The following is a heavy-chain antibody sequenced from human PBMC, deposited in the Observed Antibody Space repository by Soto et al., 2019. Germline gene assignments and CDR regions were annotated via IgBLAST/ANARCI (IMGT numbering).Heavy chain of an antibody. D-gene: IGHD2-2*01. J-gene: IGHJ4*02. CDR1: DFSISSGHY. V-gene: IGHV4-38-2*01. Sequence: SETLSLTCAVSDFSISSGHYWGWIRQPPGKGLEWIGSIYHSGTTYNNPSLKSRVTMSVDKSNNKFSLKLSSVTAADTAVYYCARWRNDCSTTSCYHFDYWGQGTMVAVYS. CDR2: IYHSGTT. CDR3: ARWRNDCSTTSCYHFDY.